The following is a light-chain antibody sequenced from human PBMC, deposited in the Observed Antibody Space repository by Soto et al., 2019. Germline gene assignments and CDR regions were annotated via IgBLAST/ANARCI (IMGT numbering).Light chain of an antibody. J-gene: IGLJ1*01. CDR3: ATWDDSLNGYV. V-gene: IGLV1-44*01. CDR2: SNN. CDR1: SSNIGSNV. Sequence: QSALTQPLSASGTPGQRVTISCSGSSSNIGSNVVNWFQQLPGTAPKLRIYSNNQRPSGVPDRFSGPKSGTSASLAISGLQSEDEADYYCATWDDSLNGYVFGTGTKVTVL.